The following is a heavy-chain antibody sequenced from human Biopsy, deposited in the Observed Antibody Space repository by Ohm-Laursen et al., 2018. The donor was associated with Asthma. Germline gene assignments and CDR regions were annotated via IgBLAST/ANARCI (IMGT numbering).Heavy chain of an antibody. D-gene: IGHD2-2*01. V-gene: IGHV4-59*01. CDR2: IYYSGST. Sequence: GTLSLTCTVSGRSISSYYWSWIRRPPGKGLEWIGYIYYSGSTNYNPSLKSRVTISVDTSKNQFSLKLSSATAADTAVYYCARRASPGIVVPPVGGGMDFWGQGTTVTGSS. CDR1: GRSISSYY. CDR3: ARRASPGIVVPPVGGGMDF. J-gene: IGHJ6*02.